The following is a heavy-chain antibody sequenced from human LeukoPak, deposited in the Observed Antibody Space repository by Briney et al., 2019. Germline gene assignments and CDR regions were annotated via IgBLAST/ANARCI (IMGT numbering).Heavy chain of an antibody. CDR2: ISSSSSYI. D-gene: IGHD1-26*01. Sequence: GGSLRLSCAASGFTSSSYSMNWVRQAPGKGLEWVSSISSSSSYIYYADSVKGRFTISRDNSKNTLDLQMTGLRAEDTAVYYCARERGRGRDSPWFDYWGQGTLVTVSS. J-gene: IGHJ4*02. CDR3: ARERGRGRDSPWFDY. V-gene: IGHV3-21*04. CDR1: GFTSSSYS.